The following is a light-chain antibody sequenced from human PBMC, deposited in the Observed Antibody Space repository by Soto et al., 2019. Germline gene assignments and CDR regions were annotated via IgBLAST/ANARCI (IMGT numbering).Light chain of an antibody. CDR3: SSYAGSTLYV. V-gene: IGLV2-8*01. CDR2: EVI. J-gene: IGLJ1*01. Sequence: QSVLTQPPSASGSPGQSVTISCTGTCSDVGGYNYVSWYQQHPGKAPKLIIYEVIKRPSGVPDRFSGSKSGNTASLTISGLQADDEADYYCSSYAGSTLYVFGTGTKLTVL. CDR1: CSDVGGYNY.